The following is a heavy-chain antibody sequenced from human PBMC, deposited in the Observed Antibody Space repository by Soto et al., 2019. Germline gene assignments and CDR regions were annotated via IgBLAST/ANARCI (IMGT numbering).Heavy chain of an antibody. CDR3: ARDINYYGSGSYYNVFDY. J-gene: IGHJ4*02. D-gene: IGHD3-10*01. CDR1: GFPFSSYG. CDR2: IWYDGSNK. V-gene: IGHV3-33*01. Sequence: GGSLRLSCAASGFPFSSYGMHWVRQAPGKGLEWVAVIWYDGSNKYYADSVKGRFTISRDNSKNTLYLQMNSLRAEDTAVYYCARDINYYGSGSYYNVFDYWGQGTLVTVSS.